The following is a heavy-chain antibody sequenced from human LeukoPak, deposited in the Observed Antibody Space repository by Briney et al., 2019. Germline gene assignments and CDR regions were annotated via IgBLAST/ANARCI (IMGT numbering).Heavy chain of an antibody. J-gene: IGHJ3*02. D-gene: IGHD2-2*01. V-gene: IGHV3-21*01. CDR1: GFTFNSYS. CDR2: ISSSSYI. CDR3: ASWGVPAAPHDDAFDI. Sequence: GGSLRLSCAASGFTFNSYSMNWVRQAAGKGLEWVSSISSSSYIYYADSVKGRFTISRDNAKNSLYLQMNSLRAEDRAVYYCASWGVPAAPHDDAFDIWGQGTMVTVSS.